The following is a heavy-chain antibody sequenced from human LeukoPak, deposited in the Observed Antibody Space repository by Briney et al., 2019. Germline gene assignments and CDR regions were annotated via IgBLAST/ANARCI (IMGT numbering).Heavy chain of an antibody. V-gene: IGHV1-69*05. J-gene: IGHJ3*02. Sequence: ASVKVSCKASGGTFSSYAISWVRQAPGQGLEWMGRIIPIFGTANYAQKFQGRVTITTDESTSTAYMELSSLRSEDTAVYYCARIMHPTYYDFWSGYFAFDIWGQGTMVTVSS. CDR1: GGTFSSYA. CDR3: ARIMHPTYYDFWSGYFAFDI. D-gene: IGHD3-3*01. CDR2: IIPIFGTA.